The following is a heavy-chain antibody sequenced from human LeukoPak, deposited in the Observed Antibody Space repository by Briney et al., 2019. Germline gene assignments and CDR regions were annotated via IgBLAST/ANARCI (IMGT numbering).Heavy chain of an antibody. V-gene: IGHV3-7*01. J-gene: IGHJ4*02. Sequence: GGSLRLSCAASGFTFGNYWMNWVRQAPGKGLEWVASTNQDGSEKYYVDSVKGQFTISRDNAKISLYLQMNSLRAEDTAVYYCARGAPGFMPYYFDYWGQGTLVTVSS. CDR2: TNQDGSEK. CDR3: ARGAPGFMPYYFDY. D-gene: IGHD3-16*01. CDR1: GFTFGNYW.